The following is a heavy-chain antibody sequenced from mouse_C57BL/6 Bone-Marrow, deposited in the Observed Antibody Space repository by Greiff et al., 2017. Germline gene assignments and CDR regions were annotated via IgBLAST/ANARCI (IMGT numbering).Heavy chain of an antibody. CDR2: IYPGDGDT. D-gene: IGHD1-1*01. CDR3: AREYYYGSSPFDY. Sequence: VQLQQSGPELVKPGASVKISCKASGYAFSSSWMNWVKQRPGKGLEWIGRIYPGDGDTNYNGKFKGKATLTADKSSSTAYMQLSSLTSEDSAVYCCAREYYYGSSPFDYWGQGTTLTVSS. J-gene: IGHJ2*01. V-gene: IGHV1-82*01. CDR1: GYAFSSSW.